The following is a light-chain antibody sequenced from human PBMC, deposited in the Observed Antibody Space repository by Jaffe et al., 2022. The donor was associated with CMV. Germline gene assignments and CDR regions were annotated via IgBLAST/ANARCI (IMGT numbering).Light chain of an antibody. CDR3: MQGTYWPLT. Sequence: DVVMTQSPLSLPVTLGQPASISCRSSQSLVYSDGNTYLSWFQQRPGHSPRRLIYKVSNRDSGVPDRFSGSGSGTDFTLKISRVEAEDVGIYYCMQGTYWPLTFGGGTKVEIK. J-gene: IGKJ4*01. CDR2: KVS. CDR1: QSLVYSDGNTY. V-gene: IGKV2-30*01.